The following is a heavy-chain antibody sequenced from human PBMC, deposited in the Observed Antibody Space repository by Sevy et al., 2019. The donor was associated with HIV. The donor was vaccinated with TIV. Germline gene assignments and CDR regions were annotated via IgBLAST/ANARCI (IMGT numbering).Heavy chain of an antibody. V-gene: IGHV4-59*01. CDR1: GGSISNYF. CDR2: TSYSGST. J-gene: IGHJ6*02. Sequence: SETLSLTCTVSGGSISNYFWSWIRQPPGKGLEWIGDTSYSGSTYYNPSHKSRFTISVDTSKNQFSLKLTSVTAADTAVYYCATANPRIDYGMDVWGQGTSVTVSS. D-gene: IGHD2-15*01. CDR3: ATANPRIDYGMDV.